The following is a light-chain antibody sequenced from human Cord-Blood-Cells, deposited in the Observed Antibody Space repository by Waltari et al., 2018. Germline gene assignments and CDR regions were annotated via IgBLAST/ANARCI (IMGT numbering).Light chain of an antibody. Sequence: DIVMTQYPDSMAVSLGERATNNCKSSKSVLYSSNNKNYLAWYQQKPGQPPKLLIYWASTRESGVPDRFSGSGSGTDFTLTISSLQAEDVAVYYCQQYYSTPYTFGQGTKLEIK. CDR1: KSVLYSSNNKNY. CDR3: QQYYSTPYT. J-gene: IGKJ2*01. V-gene: IGKV4-1*01. CDR2: WAS.